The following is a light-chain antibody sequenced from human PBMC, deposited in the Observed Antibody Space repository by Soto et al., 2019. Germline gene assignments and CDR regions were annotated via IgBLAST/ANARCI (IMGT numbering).Light chain of an antibody. CDR2: TAS. V-gene: IGKV1-5*03. Sequence: IQMTQSPSTLSASVGDRVTITCRASHHISAGLAWYQQKPGKAPKVLIYTASILESGVPSRFSGSGSGTDFTLTISSLQPEDFATYYCQQHNNYPLTFGGGTKVEIK. CDR3: QQHNNYPLT. CDR1: HHISAG. J-gene: IGKJ4*01.